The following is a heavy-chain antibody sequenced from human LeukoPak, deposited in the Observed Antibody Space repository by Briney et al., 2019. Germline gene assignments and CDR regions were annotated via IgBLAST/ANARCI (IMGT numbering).Heavy chain of an antibody. J-gene: IGHJ5*02. Sequence: SETLSLTCTVPGGSISSYYWSWIRQPPGKGLEWIGYIYYSGSTNYNPSLKSRVTISVDTSKNQFSLKLSSVTAADTAVYYCARRRCSSTSCYVPAGWFDPWGQGTLVTVSS. CDR3: ARRRCSSTSCYVPAGWFDP. CDR1: GGSISSYY. V-gene: IGHV4-59*08. D-gene: IGHD2-2*01. CDR2: IYYSGST.